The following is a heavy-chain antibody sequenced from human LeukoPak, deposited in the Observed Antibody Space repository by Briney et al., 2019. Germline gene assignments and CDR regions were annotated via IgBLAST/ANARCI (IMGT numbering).Heavy chain of an antibody. Sequence: ASVKVSCKASGGTFISYAISWARQAPGQGLEWMGIINPSGGSTSYAQKFQGRVTMTRDKSISTAYLQWSSLKASDTAMYYCARQAAVARAFDIWGQGTMVTVSS. CDR1: GGTFISYA. V-gene: IGHV1-46*01. CDR2: INPSGGST. D-gene: IGHD6-19*01. CDR3: ARQAAVARAFDI. J-gene: IGHJ3*02.